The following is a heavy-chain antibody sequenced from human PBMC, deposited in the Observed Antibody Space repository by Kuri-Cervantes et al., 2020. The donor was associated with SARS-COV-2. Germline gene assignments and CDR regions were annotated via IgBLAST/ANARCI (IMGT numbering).Heavy chain of an antibody. D-gene: IGHD2/OR15-2a*01. V-gene: IGHV3-30*02. CDR3: ANGLLLNFDY. CDR1: GFTFSSYA. CDR2: IRYDGSNK. Sequence: GESLKISCAASGFTFSSYAMHWVRQAPGKGLEWVAFIRYDGSNKYYADSVKGRFTISRDNSKNTLYLQMNSLRAEDTAVYYCANGLLLNFDYWGQGTLVTDSS. J-gene: IGHJ4*02.